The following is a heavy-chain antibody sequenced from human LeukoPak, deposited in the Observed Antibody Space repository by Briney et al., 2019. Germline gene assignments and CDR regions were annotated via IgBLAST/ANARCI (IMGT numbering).Heavy chain of an antibody. J-gene: IGHJ4*02. CDR2: ISGSGGST. D-gene: IGHD3-22*01. CDR1: GFSFSSYG. Sequence: GRSLRLSCAASGFSFSSYGMHWVRQAPGKGLEWVSAISGSGGSTYYADSVKGRFTISRDNSKNTLYLQMNSLRAEDTAVYYCAKEGDYYDSSGYLTPNFDYWGQGTLVTVSS. V-gene: IGHV3-23*01. CDR3: AKEGDYYDSSGYLTPNFDY.